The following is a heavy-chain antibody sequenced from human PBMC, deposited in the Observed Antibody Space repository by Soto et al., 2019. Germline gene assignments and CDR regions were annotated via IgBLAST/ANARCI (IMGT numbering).Heavy chain of an antibody. D-gene: IGHD2-15*01. V-gene: IGHV3-30-3*01. CDR3: ARDSEGLGYCSGGSCNGDY. J-gene: IGHJ4*02. Sequence: PGGSLRLSCAASGFTFSSYAMHWVRQAPGKGLEWVAVISYDGSNKYYADSVKGRFTISRDNSKNTLYLQMNSLRAEDTAVYYCARDSEGLGYCSGGSCNGDYWGQGTLVTVSS. CDR1: GFTFSSYA. CDR2: ISYDGSNK.